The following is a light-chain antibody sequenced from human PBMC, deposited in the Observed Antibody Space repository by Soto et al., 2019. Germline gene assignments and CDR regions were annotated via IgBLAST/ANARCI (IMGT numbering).Light chain of an antibody. CDR2: DSS. CDR3: QHYDHVPLS. Sequence: DIQMTQSPSSLSASVGDRVTITCQASQGINNYLTWYQQKPGKAPKLLIYDSSNLKTGVPSRFSGSGSETDFTLTSTILQHDDVATYSCQHYDHVPLSFGGGTKVEIK. CDR1: QGINNY. V-gene: IGKV1-33*01. J-gene: IGKJ4*01.